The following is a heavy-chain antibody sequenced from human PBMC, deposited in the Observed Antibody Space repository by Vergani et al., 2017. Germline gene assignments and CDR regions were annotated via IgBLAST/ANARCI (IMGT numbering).Heavy chain of an antibody. V-gene: IGHV4-59*01. CDR3: ARGIYGDYVSYYVMDV. CDR1: GGSISSYY. D-gene: IGHD4-17*01. CDR2: IYYSGST. Sequence: QVQLQESGPGLVKPSETLSLTCTVPGGSISSYYWSWIRQPPGKGLEWIGYIYYSGSTNYNPSLKSRVTISVDTSKNQFSLKLSSVTAADTAVYYCARGIYGDYVSYYVMDVWGQGTTVTVSS. J-gene: IGHJ6*02.